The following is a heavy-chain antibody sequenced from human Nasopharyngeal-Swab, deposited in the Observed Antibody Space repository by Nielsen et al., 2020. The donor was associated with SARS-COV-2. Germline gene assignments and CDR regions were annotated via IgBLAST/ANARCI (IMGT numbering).Heavy chain of an antibody. V-gene: IGHV4-30-4*01. CDR2: IYYSGST. Sequence: SETLSLTCTVSGGSISSGDYYWSWIRQPPGKGLEWIGYIYYSGSTYYNPSLKSRVTISVDTSKNQFSLKLSSVTAAGTAVYYCARDSLGTYYHYFDYWGQGTLVTVSS. D-gene: IGHD3-22*01. J-gene: IGHJ4*02. CDR3: ARDSLGTYYHYFDY. CDR1: GGSISSGDYY.